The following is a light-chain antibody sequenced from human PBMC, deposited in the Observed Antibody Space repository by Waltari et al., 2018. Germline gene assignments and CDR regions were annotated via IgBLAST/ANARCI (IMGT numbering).Light chain of an antibody. CDR1: SSNIGTNY. CDR2: RTD. CDR3: TAWDDSLFGVV. V-gene: IGLV1-47*01. J-gene: IGLJ2*01. Sequence: QPVLTQPPSASGTPGQRVTISCSGGSSNIGTNYVYWYQQFPGTAPNLLIHRTDQRPSGVADRCSGSKSGTSASLASSGLRSGDEADYYCTAWDDSLFGVVFGGGTRLTVL.